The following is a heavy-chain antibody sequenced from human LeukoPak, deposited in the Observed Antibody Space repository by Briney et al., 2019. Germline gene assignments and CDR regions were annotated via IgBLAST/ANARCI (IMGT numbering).Heavy chain of an antibody. V-gene: IGHV1-69*13. Sequence: ASVKVSCTASGYTFSSYAISWVRQAPGQGLEWMGGIIPIFGTANYAQKFQGRVTITADESTSTAYMELSSLRSEDTAVYYCARVRSYGSGSYYSYYFDYWGQGTLVTVSS. CDR1: GYTFSSYA. CDR3: ARVRSYGSGSYYSYYFDY. CDR2: IIPIFGTA. J-gene: IGHJ4*02. D-gene: IGHD3-10*01.